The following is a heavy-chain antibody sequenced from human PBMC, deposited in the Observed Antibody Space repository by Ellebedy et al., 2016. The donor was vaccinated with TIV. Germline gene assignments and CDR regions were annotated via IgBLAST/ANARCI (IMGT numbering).Heavy chain of an antibody. CDR1: GFPFSSCS. J-gene: IGHJ4*02. V-gene: IGHV3-23*01. CDR3: VKERDGGWDY. D-gene: IGHD6-19*01. Sequence: GESLKISCAASGFPFSSCSMSWVRQAPGKGLEWVSTISDSGDSTYYADSVKGRFTISRDNSKNMLYLQMNSLRAEDTALYYCVKERDGGWDYWGQGTLVTVSS. CDR2: ISDSGDST.